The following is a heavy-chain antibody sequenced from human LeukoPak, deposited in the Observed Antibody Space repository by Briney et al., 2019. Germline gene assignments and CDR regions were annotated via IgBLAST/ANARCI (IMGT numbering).Heavy chain of an antibody. CDR1: GFTFSNYN. CDR3: ARYSGTYRDY. V-gene: IGHV3-21*01. J-gene: IGHJ4*02. D-gene: IGHD1-26*01. CDR2: ISSGSSYI. Sequence: GGSLRLSCAASGFTFSNYNMNWVRQAPGKGLEWVSSISSGSSYIFYADSVKGRFTISRDNAKNSLYLQMNSLRAEDTAVYYCARYSGTYRDYWGQGTSVTVSS.